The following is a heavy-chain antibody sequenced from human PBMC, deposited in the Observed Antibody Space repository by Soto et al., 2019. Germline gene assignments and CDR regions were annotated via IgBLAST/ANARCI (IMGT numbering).Heavy chain of an antibody. CDR3: AKDRADIVVVVAHI. Sequence: GGSQRLPCAVSGLNFSSYAMRWVRQAQGKGLEWVSAISGSGGSTYYADSVKGRFTISRDNSKNTLYLQMNSLRAEDTAVYYCAKDRADIVVVVAHIWGQGTLVTVSS. J-gene: IGHJ4*02. CDR1: GLNFSSYA. V-gene: IGHV3-23*01. CDR2: ISGSGGST. D-gene: IGHD2-15*01.